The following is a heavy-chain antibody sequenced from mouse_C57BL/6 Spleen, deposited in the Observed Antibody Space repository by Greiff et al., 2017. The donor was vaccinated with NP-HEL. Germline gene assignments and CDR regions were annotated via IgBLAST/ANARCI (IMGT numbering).Heavy chain of an antibody. V-gene: IGHV1-81*01. D-gene: IGHD1-1*01. CDR1: GYTFTSYG. CDR2: IYPRSGNT. CDR3: ANYGSSLFDY. J-gene: IGHJ2*01. Sequence: LVESGAELARPGASVKLSCKASGYTFTSYGISWVKQRTGQGLEWIGEIYPRSGNTYYNEKFKGKATLTADKSSSTAYMELRSLTSEDSAVYFCANYGSSLFDYWGQGTTLTVSS.